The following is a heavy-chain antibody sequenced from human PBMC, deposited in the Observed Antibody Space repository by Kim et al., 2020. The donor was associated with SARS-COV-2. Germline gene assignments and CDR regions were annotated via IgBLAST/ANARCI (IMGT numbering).Heavy chain of an antibody. CDR1: GYTFTSYY. V-gene: IGHV1-46*01. D-gene: IGHD6-13*01. J-gene: IGHJ4*02. Sequence: ASVKVSCKASGYTFTSYYMHWVRQAPGQGLEWMGIINPSGGSRRYAQKFQGRVTMTRDTSTSTVYMELSSLRSEDTAVYYCARVSLAAAGQFDYWGQGTLVTVSS. CDR3: ARVSLAAAGQFDY. CDR2: INPSGGSR.